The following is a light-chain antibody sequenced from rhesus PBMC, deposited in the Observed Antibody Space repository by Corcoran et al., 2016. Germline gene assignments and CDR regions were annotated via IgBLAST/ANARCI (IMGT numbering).Light chain of an antibody. V-gene: IGKV1-22*01. Sequence: DIQMTQSPSSLSASVGDTVTITCRASQSISSWLAWYQQKPGKAPKPLIYKASSFQSGVPSRFSGSGSGTDLPLTISSLQSEDFATYYCQQYSSSPFTFGPGTKLDIK. CDR3: QQYSSSPFT. CDR2: KAS. J-gene: IGKJ3*01. CDR1: QSISSW.